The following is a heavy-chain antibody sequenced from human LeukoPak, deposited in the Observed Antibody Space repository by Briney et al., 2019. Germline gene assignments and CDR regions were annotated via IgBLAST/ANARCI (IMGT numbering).Heavy chain of an antibody. CDR2: IYHTGST. V-gene: IGHV4-38-2*01. Sequence: PSETLSLTCAVSGYSISSGHYWGWVRQAPGKGLEWIGSIYHTGSTDYNPSLKSRLTISVDMSKNQFSLNLRSVTAADTAVYYCARDKDDYVWGTYRWWGQGMLVTVSS. D-gene: IGHD3-16*02. CDR3: ARDKDDYVWGTYRW. CDR1: GYSISSGHY. J-gene: IGHJ4*02.